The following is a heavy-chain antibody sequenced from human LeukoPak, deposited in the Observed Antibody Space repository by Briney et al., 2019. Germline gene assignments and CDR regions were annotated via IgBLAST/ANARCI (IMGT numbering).Heavy chain of an antibody. CDR1: GYTFTDYY. CDR2: INPDSGGT. J-gene: IGHJ4*02. Sequence: GASVKLSCKASGYTFTDYYMHWVRQARGQGLEWMGWINPDSGGTNYAQKFQGRVTVTRDTSIRTVYMELSSVTAAHTAVYYCARRDGYNWYYLDYWGQGTLVTVSS. V-gene: IGHV1-2*02. D-gene: IGHD5-24*01. CDR3: ARRDGYNWYYLDY.